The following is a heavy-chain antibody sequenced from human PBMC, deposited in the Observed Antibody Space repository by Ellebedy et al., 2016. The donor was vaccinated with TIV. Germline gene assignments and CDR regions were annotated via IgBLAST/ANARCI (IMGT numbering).Heavy chain of an antibody. Sequence: GESLKISCVASGFTFSTYAMNWVRQAPGKGLEWVSSISGSGVRTYYADSVKGRFTISRDNSKNTLYLQMNSLRAEDTAVYYCAKDPRGAVRPYYFDYWGQGTLVTVSS. V-gene: IGHV3-23*01. D-gene: IGHD6-6*01. J-gene: IGHJ4*02. CDR3: AKDPRGAVRPYYFDY. CDR1: GFTFSTYA. CDR2: ISGSGVRT.